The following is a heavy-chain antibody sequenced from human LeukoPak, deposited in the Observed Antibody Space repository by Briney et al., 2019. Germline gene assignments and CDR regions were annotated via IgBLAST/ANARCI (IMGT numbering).Heavy chain of an antibody. CDR3: ARAGRIVATSTFDY. D-gene: IGHD5-12*01. Sequence: RSGRSLRLSCAASGFTFSSYGMHWVRQAPGKGLEWVAVISYDGSNKYYADSVKGRFTISRDNAKNSLYLQMNSLRAEDTAVYYCARAGRIVATSTFDYWGQGTLVTVSS. CDR2: ISYDGSNK. J-gene: IGHJ4*02. V-gene: IGHV3-30*03. CDR1: GFTFSSYG.